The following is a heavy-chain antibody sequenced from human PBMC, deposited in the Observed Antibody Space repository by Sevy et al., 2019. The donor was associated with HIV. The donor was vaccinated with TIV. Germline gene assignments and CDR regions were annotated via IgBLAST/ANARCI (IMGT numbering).Heavy chain of an antibody. V-gene: IGHV3-9*01. J-gene: IGHJ6*02. D-gene: IGHD6-13*01. Sequence: GGSLRLSCAASGFTFDDYAMHWVRQAPGKGLEWVSGISWNSGSIGYADSVKGRFTISRDNAKNSLYLQMNSLRAEDTALYYCAKSRRRGQAAAGFVGYYYYYGMDVWGQGTTVTVSS. CDR2: ISWNSGSI. CDR3: AKSRRRGQAAAGFVGYYYYYGMDV. CDR1: GFTFDDYA.